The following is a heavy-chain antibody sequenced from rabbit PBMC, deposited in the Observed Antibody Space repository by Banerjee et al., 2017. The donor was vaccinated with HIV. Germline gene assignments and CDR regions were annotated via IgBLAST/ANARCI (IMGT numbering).Heavy chain of an antibody. CDR2: IYPGSVDST. V-gene: IGHV1S40*01. CDR3: ARDLAGVIGWNFNL. J-gene: IGHJ4*01. D-gene: IGHD4-1*01. CDR1: GFSFSSSYY. Sequence: QSLEESGGDLVKPGASLTLTCTASGFSFSSSYYMCWVRQAPGKGLEWITCIYPGSVDSTYYATWAKGRFTISKTSSTTVTLQMTSLTAADTATYFCARDLAGVIGWNFNLWGPGTLVTVS.